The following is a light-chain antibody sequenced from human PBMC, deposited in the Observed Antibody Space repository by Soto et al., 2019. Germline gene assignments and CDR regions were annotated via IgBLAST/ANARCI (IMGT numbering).Light chain of an antibody. CDR2: YNT. J-gene: IGLJ2*01. V-gene: IGLV3-21*04. Sequence: SYELTQPPSVSVAPGKTARITCGGNNIGSKGVHWHQQKPGQAPVLVIYYNTDRPSGIPERFSGSNSGNTATLTISRVEAGDEADYYCQVWDSSNDHVIFGGGTQLTVL. CDR1: NIGSKG. CDR3: QVWDSSNDHVI.